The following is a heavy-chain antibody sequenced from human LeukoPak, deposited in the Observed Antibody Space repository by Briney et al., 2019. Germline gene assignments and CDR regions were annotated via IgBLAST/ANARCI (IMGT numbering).Heavy chain of an antibody. CDR1: GFTFSDYY. CDR3: ARGEGDDYSNYDGGYGMDV. V-gene: IGHV3-11*06. CDR2: ISSSSSYT. J-gene: IGHJ6*02. Sequence: GGSLRLSCAASGFTFSDYYMSWIRQAPGKGLEWVSYISSSSSYTNYVDSVKGRFTISRDNAKNSLYLQMNSLRAEDTAVYYCARGEGDDYSNYDGGYGMDVWGQGTTVTVSS. D-gene: IGHD4-11*01.